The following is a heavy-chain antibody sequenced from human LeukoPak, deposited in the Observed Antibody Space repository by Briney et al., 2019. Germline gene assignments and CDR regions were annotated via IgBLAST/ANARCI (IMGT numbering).Heavy chain of an antibody. D-gene: IGHD2-15*01. V-gene: IGHV1-18*01. J-gene: IGHJ4*02. CDR3: ATTRDIVVVGGFDY. CDR2: ISAYNGNT. Sequence: APLRVSCKPAGYTFTRYGISWVRRAPGQGLEWVGGISAYNGNTNDAQKLQGRVTMTTDTSTSTAYMELRSLRSDDTAVYYCATTRDIVVVGGFDYWGQGTLVTVSS. CDR1: GYTFTRYG.